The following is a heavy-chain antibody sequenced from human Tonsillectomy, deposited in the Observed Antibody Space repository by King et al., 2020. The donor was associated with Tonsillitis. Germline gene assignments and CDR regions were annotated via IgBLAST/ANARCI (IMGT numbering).Heavy chain of an antibody. Sequence: VQLVESGGGLVQPGGSLRLSCAAPGFTFSSYWMIWVRQAPGKGLEWVANIKQDGSEKYYVDSVKGRFTISRDNAKNSLYLQMNSLRTEDTAVYYCASEQPLIYPCDLWGQGTMVTVPS. D-gene: IGHD6-13*01. CDR2: IKQDGSEK. CDR1: GFTFSSYW. CDR3: ASEQPLIYPCDL. J-gene: IGHJ3*01. V-gene: IGHV3-7*01.